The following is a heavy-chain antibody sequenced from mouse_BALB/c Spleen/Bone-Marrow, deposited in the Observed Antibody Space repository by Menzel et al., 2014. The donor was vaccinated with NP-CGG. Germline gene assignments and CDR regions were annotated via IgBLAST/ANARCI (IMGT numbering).Heavy chain of an antibody. D-gene: IGHD1-1*01. Sequence: EVQGVESGPDLVKPSQSLSLPCTVTGYSITSGYSCHWIRQFPGNKLEWMGYIHYSGSTNYNPSLKSRISITRDTSKNQFFLQLNSVTTEDTATYYCATPFITYYCDYWGQGTTLTVSS. J-gene: IGHJ2*01. CDR2: IHYSGST. V-gene: IGHV3-1*02. CDR1: GYSITSGYS. CDR3: ATPFITYYCDY.